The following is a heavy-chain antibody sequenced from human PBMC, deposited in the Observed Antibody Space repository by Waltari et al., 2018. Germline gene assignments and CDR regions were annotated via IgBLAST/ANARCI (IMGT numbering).Heavy chain of an antibody. V-gene: IGHV4-34*01. CDR2: INHSGST. CDR3: ARGAGSSWYKTRIAEYFQH. J-gene: IGHJ1*01. CDR1: GGSFSGYY. Sequence: QVQLQQWGAGLLKPSETLSLTCAVYGGSFSGYYWSWIRQPPGKGLEWIGEINHSGSTKYNPSLKSLVTISVDTSKNQFSLKLSSVTAADTAVYYCARGAGSSWYKTRIAEYFQHWGQGTLVTVSS. D-gene: IGHD6-13*01.